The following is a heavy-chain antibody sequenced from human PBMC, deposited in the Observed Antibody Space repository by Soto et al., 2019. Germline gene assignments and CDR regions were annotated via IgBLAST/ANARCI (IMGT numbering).Heavy chain of an antibody. V-gene: IGHV1-69*13. CDR1: GGTFSSYA. D-gene: IGHD6-6*01. CDR2: IIPIFGTA. J-gene: IGHJ6*02. CDR3: ARDPPHSSIAARPPYYYGMDV. Sequence: SEKVSCKASGGTFSSYAISWVRQAPGQGLEWMGGIIPIFGTANYAQKFQGRVTITADESTSTAYMELSSLRSEDTAVYYCARDPPHSSIAARPPYYYGMDVWGQGTTVTVSS.